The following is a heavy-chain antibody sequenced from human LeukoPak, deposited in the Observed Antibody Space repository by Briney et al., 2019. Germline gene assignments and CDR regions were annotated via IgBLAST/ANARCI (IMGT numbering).Heavy chain of an antibody. V-gene: IGHV1-2*02. D-gene: IGHD5-18*01. Sequence: ASVKVSCKASGYTFTGYYMHWVRQAPGQGLEWMGWINPNSGGTNYAQKFQGRVTMTRDTSISTAYMELSRLRSDDTAVYYCARDSQSVRGYSYGPPDYWGQGTLVTVSS. CDR1: GYTFTGYY. CDR2: INPNSGGT. CDR3: ARDSQSVRGYSYGPPDY. J-gene: IGHJ4*02.